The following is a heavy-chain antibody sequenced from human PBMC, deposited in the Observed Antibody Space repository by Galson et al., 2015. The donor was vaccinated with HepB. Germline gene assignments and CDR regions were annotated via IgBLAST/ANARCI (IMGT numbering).Heavy chain of an antibody. CDR1: GFTFSSYS. CDR3: ARGVSRHTAMETPFDL. V-gene: IGHV3-48*02. Sequence: SLRLSCAASGFTFSSYSMNWVRQAPGKGLEWVSYISSSSSTIYYADSVKGRFTISRDNAKNSLYLQMNSLRDEDTAVKYCARGVSRHTAMETPFDLWGRGTLVTVSS. J-gene: IGHJ2*01. CDR2: ISSSSSTI. D-gene: IGHD5-18*01.